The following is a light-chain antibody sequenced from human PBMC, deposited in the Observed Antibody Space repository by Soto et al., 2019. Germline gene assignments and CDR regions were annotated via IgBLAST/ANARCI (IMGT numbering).Light chain of an antibody. Sequence: QSALAQPASVSGSPGQSITISCTGASGDVGTHNYVSWYQQHPGKAPKLMIYGVTIRPSGISNRFSGSKSGHTASLTISGLQAEDEADYYCSSYTSGSTLIVFGTGIKLTVL. CDR3: SSYTSGSTLIV. V-gene: IGLV2-14*01. J-gene: IGLJ1*01. CDR2: GVT. CDR1: SGDVGTHNY.